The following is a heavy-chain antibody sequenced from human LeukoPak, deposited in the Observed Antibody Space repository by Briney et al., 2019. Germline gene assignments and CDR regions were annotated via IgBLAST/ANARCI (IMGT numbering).Heavy chain of an antibody. J-gene: IGHJ4*02. D-gene: IGHD3-22*01. CDR2: ISYDGSNK. V-gene: IGHV3-30*04. CDR3: AREARITMIVVVPLGY. CDR1: GFTFSSYA. Sequence: PGRSLRLSCAASGFTFSSYAMHWVRQAPGKGLEWVAVISYDGSNKYYADSVKGRFTISRDNSKNTLYLQMNSLRAEDTAVYYCAREARITMIVVVPLGYWGQGTLVTVSS.